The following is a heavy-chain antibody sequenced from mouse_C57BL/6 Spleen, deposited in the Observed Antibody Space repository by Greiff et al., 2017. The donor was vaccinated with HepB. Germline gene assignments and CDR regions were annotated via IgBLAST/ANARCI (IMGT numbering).Heavy chain of an antibody. D-gene: IGHD1-1*01. J-gene: IGHJ3*01. V-gene: IGHV1-15*01. CDR1: GYTFTDYE. Sequence: VQLQQSGAELVRPGASVTLSCKASGYTFTDYEMHWVKQTPVHGLEWIGAIDPETGGTAYNQKFKGKAILTADKASSTAYMELRSLTSEDSAVYYCTRDCYGSSLRFAYWGQGTLVTVSA. CDR2: IDPETGGT. CDR3: TRDCYGSSLRFAY.